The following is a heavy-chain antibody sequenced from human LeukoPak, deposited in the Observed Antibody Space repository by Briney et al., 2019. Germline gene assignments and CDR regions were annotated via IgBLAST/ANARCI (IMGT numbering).Heavy chain of an antibody. Sequence: GRSLRLSCAASGFTFSSYGMHWVRQAPGKGLEWVAVISYDGSNKYYADSVKGRFTISRDNSKNTLYLQMNSLRAEDTAVYYCAKNPYCGGDCYLSPDYWGQGTLVTVSS. V-gene: IGHV3-30*18. J-gene: IGHJ4*02. CDR1: GFTFSSYG. CDR2: ISYDGSNK. D-gene: IGHD2-21*02. CDR3: AKNPYCGGDCYLSPDY.